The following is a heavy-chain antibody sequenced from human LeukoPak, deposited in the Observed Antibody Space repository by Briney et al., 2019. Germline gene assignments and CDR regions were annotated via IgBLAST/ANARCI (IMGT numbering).Heavy chain of an antibody. V-gene: IGHV1-18*01. Sequence: ASVKVSCKASGYTFISYGVSWVRQAPGHGLEWMGWISTYGGSTNYAQNLQGRVTVTTDTSTTTVYMGLRSLRSDDTAVYYCARPNTDAAGYYFDYWGQGTLVTVSS. D-gene: IGHD6-13*01. CDR3: ARPNTDAAGYYFDY. J-gene: IGHJ4*02. CDR1: GYTFISYG. CDR2: ISTYGGST.